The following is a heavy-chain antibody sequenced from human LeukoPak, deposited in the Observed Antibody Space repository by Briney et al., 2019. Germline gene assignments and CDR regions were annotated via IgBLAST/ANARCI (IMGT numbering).Heavy chain of an antibody. D-gene: IGHD4-17*01. CDR3: ARDSGGDYGGALDI. CDR2: IYYTGST. J-gene: IGHJ3*02. Sequence: SETLSLTCTVSGGSISNYYWNWIRQPPGKGLEWIGYIYYTGSTNYNPSLKSRVTMSVDTSKNQLSLKLSSVTAADTAVYYCARDSGGDYGGALDIWGQGTMVTVSS. V-gene: IGHV4-59*01. CDR1: GGSISNYY.